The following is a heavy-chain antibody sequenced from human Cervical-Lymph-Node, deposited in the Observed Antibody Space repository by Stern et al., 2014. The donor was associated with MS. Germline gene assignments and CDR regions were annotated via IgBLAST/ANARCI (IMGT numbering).Heavy chain of an antibody. CDR3: ARQTTAWASDV. D-gene: IGHD1-14*01. CDR1: GFKFSIYW. CDR2: IYPGDSET. J-gene: IGHJ4*02. Sequence: VPLVQSGAELLRPGESLKISCKGSGFKFSIYWIAWVRQMPGKGLEWMGIIYPGDSETRYSPSVQGQVTMSADKSTSTAYLQWSSLNASDTAMYFCARQTTAWASDVWGQGTLVTVSS. V-gene: IGHV5-51*01.